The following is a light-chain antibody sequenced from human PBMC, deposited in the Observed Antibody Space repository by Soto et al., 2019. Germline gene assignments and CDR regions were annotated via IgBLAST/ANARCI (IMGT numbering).Light chain of an antibody. J-gene: IGLJ2*01. V-gene: IGLV1-44*01. CDR1: SSNIGSNP. Sequence: QSVLTQPPSTSGTPGQRVNISCSGSSSNIGSNPVNWYQQLPGTAPQLLIYSNDQRPSGVPDRFSASKSGASASLAISGLQSEDEADYYCAAWDDSLNGVLFGGGTKLTVL. CDR2: SND. CDR3: AAWDDSLNGVL.